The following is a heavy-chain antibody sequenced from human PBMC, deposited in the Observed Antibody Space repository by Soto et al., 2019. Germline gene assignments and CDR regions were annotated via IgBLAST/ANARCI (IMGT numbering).Heavy chain of an antibody. V-gene: IGHV3-23*01. J-gene: IGHJ4*02. Sequence: GGSLRLSCAASGFTFSSYAMSWVRQAPGKGLEWVSAISGSGGSTYYADSVKGRFTISRDNSKNTLYLQMNSPRAEDTAVYYCAKPRLELRYFDWLFDYWGQGTLVTVSS. CDR3: AKPRLELRYFDWLFDY. D-gene: IGHD3-9*01. CDR2: ISGSGGST. CDR1: GFTFSSYA.